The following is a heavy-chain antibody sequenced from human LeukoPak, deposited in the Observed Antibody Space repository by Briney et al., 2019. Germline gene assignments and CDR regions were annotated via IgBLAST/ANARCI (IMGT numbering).Heavy chain of an antibody. CDR2: INWNGGST. J-gene: IGHJ3*02. D-gene: IGHD1-26*01. V-gene: IGHV3-20*04. CDR1: GFTFDDYG. CDR3: ARDKEVGATTAFDI. Sequence: GGSLKLSCAASGFTFDDYGMSWVRQAPGKGLEWVSGINWNGGSTGYADSVKGRFTISRDNAKNSLYLQMNSLRAEDTALYYCARDKEVGATTAFDIWGQGTMVTVSS.